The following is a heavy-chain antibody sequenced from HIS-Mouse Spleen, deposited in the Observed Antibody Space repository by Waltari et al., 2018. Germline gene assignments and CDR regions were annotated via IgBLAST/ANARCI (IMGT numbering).Heavy chain of an antibody. V-gene: IGHV3-43D*03. D-gene: IGHD3-10*01. CDR3: AKDRDGSGSYSDY. J-gene: IGHJ4*02. Sequence: EVQLVESGGVVVQPGGSLRLSCAASGFTFDDYAMHWVRPAPGKGLEWVSLISWDGGSTYYADSVKGRFTISRDNSKNSLYLQMNSLRAEDTALYYCAKDRDGSGSYSDYWGQGTLVTVSS. CDR1: GFTFDDYA. CDR2: ISWDGGST.